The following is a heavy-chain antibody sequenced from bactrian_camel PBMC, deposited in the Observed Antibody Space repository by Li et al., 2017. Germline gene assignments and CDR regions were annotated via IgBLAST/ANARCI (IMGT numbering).Heavy chain of an antibody. Sequence: QLVESGGGAVQAGGSLRLSCAASGFTTSSNCVGWFRQAPGREREGVARIVTNGGSTYYADSVKGRFTISKDGAKNTLYLQMDSLRPEGSAMYYCAADYRRGWSCTVGRREFNNWGQGTQVTVS. CDR1: GFTTSSNC. J-gene: IGHJ4*01. CDR3: AADYRRGWSCTVGRREFNN. D-gene: IGHD1*01. V-gene: IGHV3S28*01. CDR2: IVTNGGST.